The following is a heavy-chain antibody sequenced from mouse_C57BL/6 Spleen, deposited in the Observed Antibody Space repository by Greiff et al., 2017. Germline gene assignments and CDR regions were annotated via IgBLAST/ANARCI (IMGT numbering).Heavy chain of an antibody. V-gene: IGHV1-18*01. Sequence: EVKLQQSGPELVKPGASVKIPCKASGYTFTDYNMDWVKQSHGKSLEWIGDINPNNGGTIYNQKFKGKATLTVDKSSSTAYMELRSLTSEDTAVYYCARVAYYSVYYFDYWGQGTTLTVSS. CDR3: ARVAYYSVYYFDY. D-gene: IGHD2-12*01. CDR2: INPNNGGT. J-gene: IGHJ2*01. CDR1: GYTFTDYN.